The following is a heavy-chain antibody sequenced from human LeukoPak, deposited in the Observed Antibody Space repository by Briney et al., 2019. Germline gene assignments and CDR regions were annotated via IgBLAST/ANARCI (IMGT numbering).Heavy chain of an antibody. CDR1: GGTFSSYA. J-gene: IGHJ6*04. Sequence: SVKVSCKASGGTFSSYAISWVRQAPGQGLEWMGGIIPIFGTANYAQKFQGRVTITADKSTSTAYMELSSLRSEDTAVYYCARECSGGSCYKSYYYYYGMDVWGKGTTVTVSS. CDR2: IIPIFGTA. CDR3: ARECSGGSCYKSYYYYYGMDV. V-gene: IGHV1-69*06. D-gene: IGHD2-15*01.